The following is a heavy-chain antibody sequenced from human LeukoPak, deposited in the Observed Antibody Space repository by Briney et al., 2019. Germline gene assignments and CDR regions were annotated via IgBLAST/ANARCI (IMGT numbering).Heavy chain of an antibody. D-gene: IGHD6-13*01. Sequence: GRSLRLSCAASGFTFSSYGMHWVRQAPGKGLEWVAVISYDGSNKYYADSVKGRFTISRDNSKNTLYLQMNSLRAEDTAVYYCAKVVGSSWKPPYFDYWGQGTLATVSS. CDR2: ISYDGSNK. CDR3: AKVVGSSWKPPYFDY. J-gene: IGHJ4*02. V-gene: IGHV3-30*18. CDR1: GFTFSSYG.